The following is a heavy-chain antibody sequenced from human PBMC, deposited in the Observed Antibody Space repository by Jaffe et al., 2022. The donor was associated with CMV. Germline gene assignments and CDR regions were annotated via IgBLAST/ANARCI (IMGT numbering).Heavy chain of an antibody. V-gene: IGHV3-23*01. CDR3: AKDVIAVADYYFDY. Sequence: EVQLLESGGDLVQPGGSLRLSCAASGFTFSSYAMSWVRQAPGKGLEWVSVISGSGDATYYADSVKGRFTISRDNSKNTLYLQMSSLRAEDTAVYYCAKDVIAVADYYFDYWGQGTLVTVSS. D-gene: IGHD6-19*01. J-gene: IGHJ4*02. CDR1: GFTFSSYA. CDR2: ISGSGDAT.